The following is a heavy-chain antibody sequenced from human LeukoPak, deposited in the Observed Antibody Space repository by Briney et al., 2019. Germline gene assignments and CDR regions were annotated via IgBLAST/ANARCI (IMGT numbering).Heavy chain of an antibody. Sequence: PSETLSLTCAVYGGSFSGYYWSWLRQPPGKGLEWIATVYYTGSTYYNPSLKSRATISIDTSKNQFSLSLRSLIAADTAVYYCARHSGSGSLSRPFDPWGQGTLVTVSS. J-gene: IGHJ5*02. CDR2: VYYTGST. CDR3: ARHSGSGSLSRPFDP. CDR1: GGSFSGYY. D-gene: IGHD3-10*01. V-gene: IGHV4-34*01.